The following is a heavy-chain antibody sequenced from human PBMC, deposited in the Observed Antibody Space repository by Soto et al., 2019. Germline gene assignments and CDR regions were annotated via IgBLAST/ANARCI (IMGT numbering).Heavy chain of an antibody. D-gene: IGHD1-1*01. Sequence: GGSLRLSCAASGFPFSSYGMHWVRQAPGKGLEWVAVISYDGSNKYYADSVKGRFTISRDNSKNTLYLQMNSLRAEDTAVYYCAKISLEPDAFDIWGQGTMVTVSS. CDR3: AKISLEPDAFDI. V-gene: IGHV3-30*18. CDR1: GFPFSSYG. J-gene: IGHJ3*02. CDR2: ISYDGSNK.